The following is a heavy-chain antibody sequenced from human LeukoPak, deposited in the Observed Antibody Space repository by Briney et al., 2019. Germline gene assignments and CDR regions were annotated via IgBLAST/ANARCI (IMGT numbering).Heavy chain of an antibody. Sequence: PSETLSLTCAVYGGSFSGYYWGWIRQPPGKGLEWIGEINHSGSTNYNPSLKSRVTISVDTSKNQFSLKLSSVTAADTAVYYCARGRRWLQYLDYWGQGTLVTVSS. CDR2: INHSGST. D-gene: IGHD5-24*01. CDR1: GGSFSGYY. V-gene: IGHV4-34*01. CDR3: ARGRRWLQYLDY. J-gene: IGHJ4*02.